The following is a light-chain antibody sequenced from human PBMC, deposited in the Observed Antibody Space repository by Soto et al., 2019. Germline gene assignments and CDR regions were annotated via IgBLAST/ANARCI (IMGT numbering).Light chain of an antibody. CDR1: QGIRKD. Sequence: AIQMTQSPSSLSASVGDRVTITCRASQGIRKDLVWYQVKPGKAPKLLIYAASTLQSGVPSRFSGSASGTDFTLTISSLHPEDFATYYCQQTFSLPRTFGQGTKVDI. V-gene: IGKV1-6*01. CDR2: AAS. CDR3: QQTFSLPRT. J-gene: IGKJ2*02.